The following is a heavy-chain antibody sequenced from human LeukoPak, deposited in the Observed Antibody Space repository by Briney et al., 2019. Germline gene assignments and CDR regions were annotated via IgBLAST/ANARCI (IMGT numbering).Heavy chain of an antibody. CDR1: GFTFSSYG. CDR2: IRYDGSNK. J-gene: IGHJ4*02. CDR3: AKATYYYDSSGPEFDY. D-gene: IGHD3-22*01. Sequence: GGSLRLSCAASGFTFSSYGMHWVRQAPGKGLEWVAFIRYDGSNKYYADSVKGGFTISRDNSKNTLYLQMNSLRAEDTAVYYCAKATYYYDSSGPEFDYWGQGTLVTVSS. V-gene: IGHV3-30*02.